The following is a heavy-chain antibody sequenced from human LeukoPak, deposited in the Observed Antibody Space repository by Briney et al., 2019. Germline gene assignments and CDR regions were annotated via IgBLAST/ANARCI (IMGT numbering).Heavy chain of an antibody. J-gene: IGHJ4*02. Sequence: GGSLRLSCAASGFTFSTYAMHWVRQPPGKGLEWVAVVSDDGSTEYYAESVKGRFSISRDNSKKTIYLQINRLRAEDTAVYYCARAAGDYYLDRSGYYVPDYWGQGILVTVSS. CDR1: GFTFSTYA. V-gene: IGHV3-30-3*01. D-gene: IGHD3-22*01. CDR2: VSDDGSTE. CDR3: ARAAGDYYLDRSGYYVPDY.